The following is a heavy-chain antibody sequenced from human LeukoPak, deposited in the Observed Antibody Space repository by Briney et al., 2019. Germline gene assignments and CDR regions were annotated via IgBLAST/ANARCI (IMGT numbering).Heavy chain of an antibody. V-gene: IGHV3-30*02. CDR2: IRYDGGNT. CDR3: VKRIVVADKFDY. J-gene: IGHJ4*02. D-gene: IGHD6-19*01. CDR1: GSTLSTTG. Sequence: GGSLRPSRVAPGSTLSTTGTPGVGQAPGKGLEGVEFIRYDGGNTCYAGSVKGRFTISRDNYKNTLYLQMDSLRVEDTAVYYCVKRIVVADKFDYWGQGSLVTVSS.